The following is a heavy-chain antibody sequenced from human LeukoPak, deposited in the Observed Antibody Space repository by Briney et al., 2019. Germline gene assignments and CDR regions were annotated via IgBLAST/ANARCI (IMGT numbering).Heavy chain of an antibody. CDR3: VAGGGDF. V-gene: IGHV3-7*01. CDR1: GFTFSNYW. J-gene: IGHJ4*02. D-gene: IGHD3-16*01. Sequence: GGSLRLSCAASGFTFSNYWMNWVRQAPGKGLEWLAFITQDAGDTSYVDSVKGRFTISRYNAKNSVYLQMNSLRAKDTALYYCVAGGGDFWGQGTLVTVSS. CDR2: ITQDAGDT.